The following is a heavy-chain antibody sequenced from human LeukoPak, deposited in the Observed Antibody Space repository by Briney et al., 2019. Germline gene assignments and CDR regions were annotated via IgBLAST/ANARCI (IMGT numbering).Heavy chain of an antibody. CDR2: FSYSGST. J-gene: IGHJ6*02. CDR1: GGSISTYY. CDR3: ARGHDFLYYYYGMDV. V-gene: IGHV4-59*01. Sequence: SETLSLTCTVSGGSISTYYWNWIRQPPGKGLEWIGYFSYSGSTNHNPSLKGRVTISGDTSKNQFSLKLSSVTAADTAVYYCARGHDFLYYYYGMDVWAKGPRSPSP. D-gene: IGHD3-3*01.